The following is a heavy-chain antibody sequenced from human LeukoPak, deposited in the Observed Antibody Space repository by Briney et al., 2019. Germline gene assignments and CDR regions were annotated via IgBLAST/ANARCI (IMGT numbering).Heavy chain of an antibody. Sequence: GGSLRLSCAASGFTFSSHGVNWVRQAPGKGLEWVSGISPNGVITYYADSVKGRFTISRDNSKGTVYLQMNSLRPEDTAVYYCAKDDAWLQYGNWGRGTLVTVSS. CDR3: AKDDAWLQYGN. D-gene: IGHD5-24*01. V-gene: IGHV3-23*01. J-gene: IGHJ4*02. CDR2: ISPNGVIT. CDR1: GFTFSSHG.